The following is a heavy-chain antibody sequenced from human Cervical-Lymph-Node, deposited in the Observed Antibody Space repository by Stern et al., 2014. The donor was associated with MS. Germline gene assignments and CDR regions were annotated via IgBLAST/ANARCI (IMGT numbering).Heavy chain of an antibody. J-gene: IGHJ6*02. Sequence: QVQLGQSGAEVKKPGASVKVSCKASGYTFTSYYMHWVRQAPGQGLEWMGIINPSGGSTSYAQKFQGRVTMTRDTSTSTVYMELSSLRSEDTAVYYCARDGDIVVVVAATPDYYYGMDVWGQGTTVTVSS. CDR3: ARDGDIVVVVAATPDYYYGMDV. V-gene: IGHV1-46*01. CDR1: GYTFTSYY. D-gene: IGHD2-15*01. CDR2: INPSGGST.